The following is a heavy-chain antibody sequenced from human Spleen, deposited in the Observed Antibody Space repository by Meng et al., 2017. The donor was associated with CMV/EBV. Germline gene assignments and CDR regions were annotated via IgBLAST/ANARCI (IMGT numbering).Heavy chain of an antibody. CDR1: GYIFSGYY. D-gene: IGHD3-22*01. CDR3: ARPTRGYYALHIDD. J-gene: IGHJ4*02. Sequence: ASVKVSCKASGYIFSGYYMHWVRQAPGQGLEWMGWLNPNGGATVYAQKFEGRVTMTRDTSTSTAYMEMSSLRFDDTAVYYCARPTRGYYALHIDDWGQGTLVTVSS. CDR2: LNPNGGAT. V-gene: IGHV1-2*02.